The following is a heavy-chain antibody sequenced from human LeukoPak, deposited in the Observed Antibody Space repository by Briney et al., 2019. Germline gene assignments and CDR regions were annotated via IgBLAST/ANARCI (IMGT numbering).Heavy chain of an antibody. CDR1: GFTFSSYV. Sequence: GGSLRLSCAASGFTFSSYVMSWVRQAPGKGLEWVSAISSSGGSTYYADSLKGRFTISRDNSKNTLYLLMNSPRAEDTAVYYCAKDGRIAAVGIPSGFDPWGQGTLVTVSS. CDR3: AKDGRIAAVGIPSGFDP. D-gene: IGHD6-13*01. V-gene: IGHV3-23*01. J-gene: IGHJ5*02. CDR2: ISSSGGST.